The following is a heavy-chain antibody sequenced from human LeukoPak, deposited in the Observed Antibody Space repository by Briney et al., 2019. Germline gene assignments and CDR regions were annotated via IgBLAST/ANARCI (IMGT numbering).Heavy chain of an antibody. Sequence: SETLSLTCTVSGGSISSYYWSWIRQPPGKGLEWIGYIYYSGSTNYNPSLKSRVTISIDTSKNQFSLKLSSVTAADTAVYYCARGHNYDFWSGYEPNWFDPWGQGTLVTVSS. J-gene: IGHJ5*02. CDR3: ARGHNYDFWSGYEPNWFDP. CDR1: GGSISSYY. CDR2: IYYSGST. D-gene: IGHD3-3*01. V-gene: IGHV4-59*01.